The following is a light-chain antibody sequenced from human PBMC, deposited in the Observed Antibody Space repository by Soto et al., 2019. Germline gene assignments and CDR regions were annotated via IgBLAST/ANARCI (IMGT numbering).Light chain of an antibody. CDR1: QSVSNNY. J-gene: IGKJ1*01. CDR3: QQYASSGR. CDR2: RAS. V-gene: IGKV3-20*01. Sequence: IMLTQSPGTLSLSPRERATLSCRASQSVSNNYLAWYQQKPGQAPRLLIYRASNRATGIPDRFSGSGSGTDFTLTISRLEPEDFAVYYCQQYASSGRFGQRAKV.